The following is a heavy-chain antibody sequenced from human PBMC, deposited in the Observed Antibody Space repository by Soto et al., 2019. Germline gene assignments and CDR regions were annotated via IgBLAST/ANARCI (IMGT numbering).Heavy chain of an antibody. V-gene: IGHV3-23*01. Sequence: EVQLLESGGGLVQPGGSLTLACAASGFTFSSYGMSWVRQAPGKGLEWVSRTRATADSTYYADSVKGRFTISRDNSKNTLFLEMNSLKADDTAVYYCARKADDSIYNFWFDPWGQGTLVMVSS. CDR2: TRATADST. CDR1: GFTFSSYG. J-gene: IGHJ5*02. D-gene: IGHD3-16*01. CDR3: ARKADDSIYNFWFDP.